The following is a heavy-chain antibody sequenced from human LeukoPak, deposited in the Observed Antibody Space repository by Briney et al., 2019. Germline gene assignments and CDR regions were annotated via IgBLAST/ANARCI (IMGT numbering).Heavy chain of an antibody. V-gene: IGHV2-5*01. D-gene: IGHD4-17*01. CDR2: IYLNDDT. CDR3: ARRRSHSDGDRFDP. CDR1: GFSLGTSGVA. J-gene: IGHJ5*02. Sequence: SGPTLVNPTQTLTLTCTFSGFSLGTSGVAVGWFRQPPVGALDWLALIYLNDDTFYNPSLDSRLTISTDTSKNQVVLTMTKMDAVSTATFNCARRRSHSDGDRFDPWGQGPLVTVSS.